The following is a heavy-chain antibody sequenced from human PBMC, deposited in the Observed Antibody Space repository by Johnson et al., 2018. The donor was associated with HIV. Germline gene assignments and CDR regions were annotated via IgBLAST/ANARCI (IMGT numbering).Heavy chain of an antibody. CDR1: GFTFSSYA. CDR2: ISNNVGST. CDR3: ARGGYCVDGSCRHGNAFDI. V-gene: IGHV3-64*04. J-gene: IGHJ3*02. Sequence: QVQLVESGGGLVQPGGSLRLSCAASGFTFSSYAMHWVRQAPGKGLEYVSAISNNVGSTYYADSVKGRFTISRDNAKHSLYLQMNSLRAEDTALYFCARGGYCVDGSCRHGNAFDIWGQGTMVTVSA. D-gene: IGHD2-15*01.